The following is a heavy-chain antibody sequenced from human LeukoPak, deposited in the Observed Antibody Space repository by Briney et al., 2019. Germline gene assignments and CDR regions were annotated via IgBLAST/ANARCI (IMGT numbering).Heavy chain of an antibody. Sequence: PSETLSLTCTVSGGSISSGDYYWTWIRQPPGKGLEWIGYIYHSGDTYYNPSLKSRVTISVDTSKNQFSLKLTSVTAADTAVYYCASEGDTAMVWGQGTLVTVSS. CDR3: ASEGDTAMV. J-gene: IGHJ4*02. CDR2: IYHSGDT. CDR1: GGSISSGDYY. V-gene: IGHV4-30-4*01. D-gene: IGHD5-18*01.